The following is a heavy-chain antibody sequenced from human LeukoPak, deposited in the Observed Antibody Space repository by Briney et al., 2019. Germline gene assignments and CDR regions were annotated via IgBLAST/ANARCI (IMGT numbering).Heavy chain of an antibody. CDR2: IYYSGST. CDR3: ARALPGGYGDYRGYYMDV. V-gene: IGHV4-59*12. J-gene: IGHJ6*03. D-gene: IGHD4-17*01. CDR1: GGSISSYY. Sequence: SETLSLTCTVSGGSISSYYWSWIRQPPGEGLEWIGYIYYSGSTNYNPSLKSRVTISVDTSKNQFSLKLSSVTAADTAVYYCARALPGGYGDYRGYYMDVWGKGTTVTVSS.